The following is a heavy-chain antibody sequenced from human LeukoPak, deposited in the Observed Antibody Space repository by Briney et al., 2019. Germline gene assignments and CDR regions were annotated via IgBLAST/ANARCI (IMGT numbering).Heavy chain of an antibody. V-gene: IGHV4-39*01. CDR3: ARQGYSSGLTGHFDY. J-gene: IGHJ4*02. D-gene: IGHD6-19*01. Sequence: NPSETLSPTCTVSGGSITSTNSYWGWIRQPPGQGLEWIGTISYSGSTYYNPSLKSRVTISVETSTGHFSLKLSSVTAADTAVYFCARQGYSSGLTGHFDYWGQGTLVTVSS. CDR1: GGSITSTNSY. CDR2: ISYSGST.